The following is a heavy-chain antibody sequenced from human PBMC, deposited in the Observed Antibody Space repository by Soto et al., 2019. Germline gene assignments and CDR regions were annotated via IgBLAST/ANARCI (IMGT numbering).Heavy chain of an antibody. D-gene: IGHD6-13*01. CDR1: GGSISSYY. Sequence: QAQLQESGPGLVKPSETLSLTCTVSGGSISSYYWSWIRQPPGKGLEWIGYIYYIGSTNYNPSLKRRVTISVDTSKNQFARKPSSVTGVDTAVDYCAGVESSSWYYYYGMDVWGRGTTVTVSS. CDR3: AGVESSSWYYYYGMDV. CDR2: IYYIGST. J-gene: IGHJ6*02. V-gene: IGHV4-59*01.